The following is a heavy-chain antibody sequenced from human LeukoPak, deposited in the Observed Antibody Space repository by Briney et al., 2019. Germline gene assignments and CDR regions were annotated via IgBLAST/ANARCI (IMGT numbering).Heavy chain of an antibody. V-gene: IGHV3-7*01. CDR1: GFTFSSYW. D-gene: IGHD3-22*01. J-gene: IGHJ4*02. Sequence: GGSLRLSCAASGFTFSSYWMSWVRQAPGKGLEWVANIKQDGREKYYVDSVKGRFTISRDNAKNSLYLQMNSLRAEDTAVYYCARGGRGAPSRPRYYYDSIFDYWGQGTLVTVSS. CDR3: ARGGRGAPSRPRYYYDSIFDY. CDR2: IKQDGREK.